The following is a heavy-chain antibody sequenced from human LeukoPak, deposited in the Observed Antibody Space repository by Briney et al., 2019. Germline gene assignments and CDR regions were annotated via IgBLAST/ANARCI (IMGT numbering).Heavy chain of an antibody. CDR2: IYYSGST. J-gene: IGHJ4*02. Sequence: PSETLSLTCTVSGGSISSYYWGWIRQPPGKGLEWIGYIYYSGSTNYNPSLKSRVTISVDTSKNQFSLKLSSVTAADTAVYYCARHKPAPLKRRIAAAGTNFDYWGQGTLVTVSS. D-gene: IGHD6-13*01. CDR1: GGSISSYY. V-gene: IGHV4-59*08. CDR3: ARHKPAPLKRRIAAAGTNFDY.